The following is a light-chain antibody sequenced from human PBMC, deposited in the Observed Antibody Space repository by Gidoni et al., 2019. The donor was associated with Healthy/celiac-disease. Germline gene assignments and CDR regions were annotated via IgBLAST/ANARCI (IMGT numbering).Light chain of an antibody. Sequence: SYELTQPPSVSVSPGQTASITCSGDKLGDKYACWYQQKPGQSPVLVIYQDSKRPSGIPERFSCSNSGNTATLTISGTQAMDEADYYCQAWDSSTNVFGTGTKVTVL. CDR1: KLGDKY. CDR2: QDS. CDR3: QAWDSSTNV. J-gene: IGLJ1*01. V-gene: IGLV3-1*01.